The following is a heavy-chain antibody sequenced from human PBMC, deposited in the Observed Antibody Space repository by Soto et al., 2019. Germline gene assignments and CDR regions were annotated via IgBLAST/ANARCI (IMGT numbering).Heavy chain of an antibody. V-gene: IGHV3-23*01. CDR2: ISGSGGST. J-gene: IGHJ6*02. CDR3: AGTMGRTTVTTRFLNYYYGMDV. D-gene: IGHD4-17*01. Sequence: GGSLRLSCAASGFTFSSYAMSWVRQAPGKGLEWVSAISGSGGSTYYADSVKGRFTISRDNSKNTLYLQMNSLRAEDTAVYYCAGTMGRTTVTTRFLNYYYGMDVWGQGTTVTVSS. CDR1: GFTFSSYA.